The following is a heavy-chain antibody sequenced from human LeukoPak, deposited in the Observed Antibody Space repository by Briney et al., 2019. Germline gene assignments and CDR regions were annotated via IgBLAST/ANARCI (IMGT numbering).Heavy chain of an antibody. CDR2: FDPEDGET. Sequence: ASVKVSCKVSGYTLTELSMHWVRQAPGKGLEWMGGFDPEDGETIYAQKFQGRVTMTEDTSTDTAYMELSSLRSEDTAVYYCATSLVVPAAIWYYMDVWGKGTTVTVSS. J-gene: IGHJ6*03. CDR1: GYTLTELS. V-gene: IGHV1-24*01. CDR3: ATSLVVPAAIWYYMDV. D-gene: IGHD2-2*01.